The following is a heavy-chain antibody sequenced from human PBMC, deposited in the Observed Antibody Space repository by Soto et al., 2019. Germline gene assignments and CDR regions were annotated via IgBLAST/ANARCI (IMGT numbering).Heavy chain of an antibody. J-gene: IGHJ6*03. CDR3: ARVRLYSYYYMDV. CDR1: GYTFTSYA. V-gene: IGHV1-3*01. D-gene: IGHD2-8*01. CDR2: INAGNGNT. Sequence: QVQLVQSGAEVKKPGASVKVSCKASGYTFTSYAMQWARQAPGQRLEWMGWINAGNGNTKYSQRFQGRVTITRDTSASTVYMELSSLTSEDTAVYYCARVRLYSYYYMDVWGKGTTVTVSS.